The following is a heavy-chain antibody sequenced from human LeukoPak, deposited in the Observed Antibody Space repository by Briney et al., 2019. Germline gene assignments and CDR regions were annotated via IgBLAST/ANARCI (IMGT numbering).Heavy chain of an antibody. CDR1: GYSFTSYW. D-gene: IGHD3-10*01. J-gene: IGHJ5*02. CDR3: ARHGALWPSPYNWFDP. Sequence: GESLKISCKGSGYSFTSYWIGWVRQMPGQGLEWMGIIYPGDSDTRYSPSFQGQVTISADKSISTAYLQWSSLKAADTAMYYCARHGALWPSPYNWFDPWGQGTLVTVSS. CDR2: IYPGDSDT. V-gene: IGHV5-51*01.